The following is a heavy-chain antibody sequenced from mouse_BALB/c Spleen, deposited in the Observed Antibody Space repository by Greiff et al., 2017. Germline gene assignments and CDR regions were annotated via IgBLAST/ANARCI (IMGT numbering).Heavy chain of an antibody. V-gene: IGHV1-5*01. Sequence: EVQLQQSGTVLARPGASVKMSCKASGYSFTSYWMHWVKQRPGQGLEWIGAIYPGNSDTSYNQKLKGKAKLTATTSASTAYMELSSLTNEDSAVYYCTRWGYGGAMDYWGQGTSVTVSS. CDR3: TRWGYGGAMDY. CDR2: IYPGNSDT. J-gene: IGHJ4*01. CDR1: GYSFTSYW. D-gene: IGHD3-1*01.